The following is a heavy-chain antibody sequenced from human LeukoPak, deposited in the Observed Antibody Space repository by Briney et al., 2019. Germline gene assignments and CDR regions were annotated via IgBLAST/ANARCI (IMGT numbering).Heavy chain of an antibody. CDR3: ARPRVAMVRGVPYFDS. CDR1: GASITSNDYS. CDR2: ISDSGKT. Sequence: SETLSLTCTVSGASITSNDYSWSWIRQPPGKGLEWIGMISDSGKTYFNPSLKSRVTISADTSKNQFSLRQTSLTAADTAVYYCARPRVAMVRGVPYFDSWGQGALVTVSS. V-gene: IGHV4-39*01. J-gene: IGHJ4*02. D-gene: IGHD3-10*01.